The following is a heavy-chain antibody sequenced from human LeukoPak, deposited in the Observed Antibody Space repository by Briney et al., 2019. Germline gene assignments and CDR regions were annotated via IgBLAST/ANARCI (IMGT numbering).Heavy chain of an antibody. CDR3: ARQPSSGYFAFDY. CDR1: GGSISSSSYY. D-gene: IGHD3-22*01. J-gene: IGHJ4*02. V-gene: IGHV4-39*01. CDR2: IYYSGST. Sequence: PSETLSLTCTVSGGSISSSSYYWGWIRQPPGKGLEWIGSIYYSGSTYYNPSLKSRVTISVDTSKNQFSLKLSFVTAADTAVYYCARQPSSGYFAFDYWGQGTLVTISS.